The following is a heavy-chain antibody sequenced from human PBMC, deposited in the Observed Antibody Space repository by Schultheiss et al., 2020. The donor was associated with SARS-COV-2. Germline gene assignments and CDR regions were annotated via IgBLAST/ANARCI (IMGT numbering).Heavy chain of an antibody. CDR3: ARVESSSWYNSYYGLDV. Sequence: GGSLRLSCVGAGVTVSSNYVSWVRQAPGKGLEWVSAISGSGGSTYYADSVKGHFTISRDNSKNTLYLQMNSLRAEDTAIYFCARVESSSWYNSYYGLDVWGQGTTVTVSS. V-gene: IGHV3-23*01. J-gene: IGHJ6*02. CDR1: GVTVSSNY. D-gene: IGHD6-13*01. CDR2: ISGSGGST.